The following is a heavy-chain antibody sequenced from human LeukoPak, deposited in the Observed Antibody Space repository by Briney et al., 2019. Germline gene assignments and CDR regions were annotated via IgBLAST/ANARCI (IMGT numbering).Heavy chain of an antibody. Sequence: SETLSLTCTVSGGSISSYYWSWIRQPPGKGLEWIGYIYYSGSTNYNPSLKSRVTISVDTSKNQFSLKLSSVTAADTAVYYCARVALGLYCSGGSCPDYYFVYWGQGTLVTVSS. J-gene: IGHJ4*02. D-gene: IGHD2-15*01. CDR3: ARVALGLYCSGGSCPDYYFVY. V-gene: IGHV4-59*12. CDR2: IYYSGST. CDR1: GGSISSYY.